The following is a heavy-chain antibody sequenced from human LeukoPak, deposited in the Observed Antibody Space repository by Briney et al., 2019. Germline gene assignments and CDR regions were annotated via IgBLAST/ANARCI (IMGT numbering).Heavy chain of an antibody. V-gene: IGHV4-34*01. CDR2: INHSVST. CDR1: GGSFSSYY. CDR3: SGGPINMVRGVIFYY. Sequence: SETLSLTCAVYGGSFSSYYCGWVRQPQGKGMGWVGAINHSVSTNFHPSLKTRATISVNTSTNQFSLKLISLPAAAPAFVSCSGGPINMVRGVIFYYWGQGTLVTVSS. D-gene: IGHD3-10*01. J-gene: IGHJ4*02.